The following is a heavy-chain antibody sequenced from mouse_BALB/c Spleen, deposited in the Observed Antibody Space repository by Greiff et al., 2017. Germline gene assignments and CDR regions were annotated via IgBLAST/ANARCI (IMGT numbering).Heavy chain of an antibody. J-gene: IGHJ3*01. Sequence: VHVKQSGGGLVQPGESLKLSCESNEYEFPSHDMSWVRKTPEKRLELVAAINSDGGSTYYPDTMERRFIISRDNTKKTLYLQMSSLRSEDTALYYCARHVGEGAWLAYWGQGTLVTVSA. CDR2: INSDGGST. V-gene: IGHV5-2*01. CDR1: EYEFPSHD. CDR3: ARHVGEGAWLAY.